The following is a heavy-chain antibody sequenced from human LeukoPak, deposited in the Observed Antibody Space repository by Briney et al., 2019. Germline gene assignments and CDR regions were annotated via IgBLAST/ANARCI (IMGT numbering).Heavy chain of an antibody. CDR3: ARDKGGGVDTALAY. Sequence: SQTLSLTCAISGDRVSSNSATWNWIRQSPSTGLEWLGRTYHRSKWYNNYAVSVKSRITIIPDTSNNQFLLQRNSVTPEDTAVYYCARDKGGGVDTALAYWGQGTLVTVSS. J-gene: IGHJ4*02. D-gene: IGHD5-18*01. V-gene: IGHV6-1*01. CDR1: GDRVSSNSAT. CDR2: TYHRSKWYN.